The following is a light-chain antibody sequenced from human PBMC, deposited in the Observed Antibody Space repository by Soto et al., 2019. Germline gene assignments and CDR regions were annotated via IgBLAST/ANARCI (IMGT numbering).Light chain of an antibody. CDR3: QQFDTSPWP. J-gene: IGKJ1*01. Sequence: EIVLTQSPGTLSLSPGERATLSCRASQSVSSSYLAWYQQKLGQAPRLLIYSASYRATGVPDRFRGSGSKTDFTLTIDRLEPEDFAVYYCQQFDTSPWPFGQGTKVEIK. V-gene: IGKV3-20*01. CDR1: QSVSSSY. CDR2: SAS.